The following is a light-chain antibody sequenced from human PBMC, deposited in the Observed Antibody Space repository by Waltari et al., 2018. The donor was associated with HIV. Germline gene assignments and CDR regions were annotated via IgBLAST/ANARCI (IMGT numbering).Light chain of an antibody. V-gene: IGLV2-18*02. CDR2: EVT. CDR3: SSYTTKNTWV. CDR1: SSDIGTYDR. Sequence: QSALTQPPSVSGSPGQSVTISCPGTSSDIGTYDRFSWYQQSPGSATKLMIFEVTNRPSGVPDRFVGSKSGNTASLAISGLQAGDEATYYCSSYTTKNTWVFGGGTDLTVL. J-gene: IGLJ3*02.